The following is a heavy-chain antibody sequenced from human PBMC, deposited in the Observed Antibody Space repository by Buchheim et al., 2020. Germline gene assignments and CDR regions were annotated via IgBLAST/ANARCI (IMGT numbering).Heavy chain of an antibody. D-gene: IGHD6-13*01. CDR2: INHSGST. CDR3: ARGLGAAAGIYYYGMDV. CDR1: GGSFSGYY. V-gene: IGHV4-34*01. J-gene: IGHJ6*02. Sequence: QVQLQQWGAGLLKPSETLSLTCAVYGGSFSGYYWSWIRQPPGKGLEWIGEINHSGSTNYNPSLKSRVTISVDTSKNQFSLKLSSVTAADTAVYYWARGLGAAAGIYYYGMDVWGQGTT.